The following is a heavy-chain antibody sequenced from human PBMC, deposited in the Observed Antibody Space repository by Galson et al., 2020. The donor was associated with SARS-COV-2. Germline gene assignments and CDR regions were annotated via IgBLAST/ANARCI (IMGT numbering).Heavy chain of an antibody. Sequence: SETLSLTCTVSGGSISSYYWSWIRQPPGKGLEWIGYIYYSGSTNYNPSLKSRVTISVDTSKNQFSLKLSSVTAADTAVYYCARDLAVAGTNASPSGLSYYYYGMDVWGQGTTVTVSS. J-gene: IGHJ6*02. CDR2: IYYSGST. D-gene: IGHD6-19*01. CDR1: GGSISSYY. V-gene: IGHV4-59*01. CDR3: ARDLAVAGTNASPSGLSYYYYGMDV.